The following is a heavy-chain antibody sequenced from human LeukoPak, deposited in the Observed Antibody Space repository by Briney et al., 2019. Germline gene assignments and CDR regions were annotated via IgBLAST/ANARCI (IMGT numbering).Heavy chain of an antibody. CDR1: GFTFSSYG. J-gene: IGHJ4*02. CDR2: IKQDGSEK. D-gene: IGHD1-7*01. CDR3: AREDDWNYEDY. V-gene: IGHV3-7*01. Sequence: GGSLRLSCAASGFTFSSYGMHWVRQAPGKGLEWVANIKQDGSEKYYVDSVKGRFTISRDNAKNSLYLQMNSLRAEDTAIYYCAREDDWNYEDYWGQGTLVTVSS.